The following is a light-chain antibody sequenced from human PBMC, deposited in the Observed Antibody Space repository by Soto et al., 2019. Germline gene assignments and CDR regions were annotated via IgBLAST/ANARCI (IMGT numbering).Light chain of an antibody. CDR1: SSDVGGYDY. J-gene: IGLJ1*01. CDR2: EVS. V-gene: IGLV2-23*02. CDR3: CSYAGSSTYV. Sequence: QSALTQPASVSGSPGQSITVSCTGTSSDVGGYDYVSWCQQYPDKAPKLMIYEVSNRPSGVSSRFSGSKSGNTASLTISGLQAEDEADYYCCSYAGSSTYVFGTGTK.